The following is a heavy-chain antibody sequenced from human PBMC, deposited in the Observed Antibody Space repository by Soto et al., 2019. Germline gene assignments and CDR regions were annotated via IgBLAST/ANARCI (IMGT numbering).Heavy chain of an antibody. CDR3: SRRAPEGFDP. Sequence: TSETLSLTCTVSGGSISSGDYYWSWIRQPPGKGLEWIGYIYYSGSTYYNPSLKSRVTISVDTSKNHFSLKLSSVTAADTALYYCSRRAPEGFDPWGQGTLVTVSS. J-gene: IGHJ5*02. CDR1: GGSISSGDYY. CDR2: IYYSGST. V-gene: IGHV4-30-4*01.